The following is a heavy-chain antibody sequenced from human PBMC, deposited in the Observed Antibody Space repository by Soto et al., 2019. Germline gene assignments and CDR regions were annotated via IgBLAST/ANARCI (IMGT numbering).Heavy chain of an antibody. D-gene: IGHD4-17*01. V-gene: IGHV1-18*01. J-gene: IGHJ2*01. CDR2: ISTYNGAT. CDR1: GYTFTRFG. CDR3: ARGGNDYGDYGTLYHWYFEL. Sequence: QVQLVQSGAEVKKPGASVKVSCKASGYTFTRFGISWVRQAPGQGLEWMGWISTYNGATNYAPNVQGRVTMTTDTSTSTAYMELRSLRSDDTAVYYCARGGNDYGDYGTLYHWYFELWGRGTLVTVSS.